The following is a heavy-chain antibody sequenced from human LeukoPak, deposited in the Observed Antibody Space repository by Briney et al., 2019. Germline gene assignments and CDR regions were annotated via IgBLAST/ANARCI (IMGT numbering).Heavy chain of an antibody. CDR3: AKADCSSTSCHPDY. CDR2: ISGSGGST. CDR1: GFTFSSYA. D-gene: IGHD2-2*01. Sequence: GGSLRLSCAASGFTFSSYAMSWVRQAPGKGLEWVSAISGSGGSTYYADSVKGRLTISRDNSKNTLYLQMNSLRAEDTAVYYCAKADCSSTSCHPDYWGQGTLVTVSS. J-gene: IGHJ4*02. V-gene: IGHV3-23*01.